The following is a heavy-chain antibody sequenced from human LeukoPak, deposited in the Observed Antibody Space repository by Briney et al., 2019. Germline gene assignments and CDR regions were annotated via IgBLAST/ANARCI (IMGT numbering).Heavy chain of an antibody. Sequence: GGSLRLSCEASGFTFSAYAMTWVRQPPGKGLEWVANIKPDGSETYCVDSVKGRFTISRDNAKNSLYLQMNSLRAEDTAVYYCARGGYKTTDYWGQGTLVTVSS. V-gene: IGHV3-7*05. CDR3: ARGGYKTTDY. CDR2: IKPDGSET. J-gene: IGHJ4*02. D-gene: IGHD2-2*02. CDR1: GFTFSAYA.